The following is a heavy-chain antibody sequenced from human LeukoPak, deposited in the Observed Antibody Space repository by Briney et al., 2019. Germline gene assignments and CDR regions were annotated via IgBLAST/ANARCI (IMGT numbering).Heavy chain of an antibody. CDR1: GGTFSSYA. D-gene: IGHD4-17*01. J-gene: IGHJ4*02. V-gene: IGHV1-69*05. CDR3: ARDRKDYGDPFDY. Sequence: SVKVSCKASGGTFSSYAISWVRQAPGQGLEWMGGIIPIFGTANYAQKFQGRVTITTDESTSTAYMELSSLRSEDTAVYYCARDRKDYGDPFDYWGQGTLVTVSS. CDR2: IIPIFGTA.